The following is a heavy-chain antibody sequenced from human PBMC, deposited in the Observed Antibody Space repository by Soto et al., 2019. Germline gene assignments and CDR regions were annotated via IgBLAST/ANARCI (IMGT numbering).Heavy chain of an antibody. CDR2: INTNTGNP. V-gene: IGHV7-4-1*01. J-gene: IGHJ6*02. CDR1: GYTFTSYA. CDR3: ARGYCSSTSCYVPLYGMDV. Sequence: ASVKVSCKASGYTFTSYAMNWVRQAPGQGLEWMGWINTNTGNPTYAQGFTGRFVFSLDTSVSTAYLQICSLKAEDTAVYYCARGYCSSTSCYVPLYGMDVWGQGTTVTVSS. D-gene: IGHD2-2*01.